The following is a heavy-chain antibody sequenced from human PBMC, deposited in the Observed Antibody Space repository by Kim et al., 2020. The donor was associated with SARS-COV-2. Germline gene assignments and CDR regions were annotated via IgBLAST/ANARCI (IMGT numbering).Heavy chain of an antibody. D-gene: IGHD3-3*01. Sequence: KSRVTIAVDTSKNQFSLKVNSVTAADTAVYYCARVEGDTICGVVIFKTFDYWGQGTLVTVSS. CDR3: ARVEGDTICGVVIFKTFDY. J-gene: IGHJ4*02. V-gene: IGHV4-31*02.